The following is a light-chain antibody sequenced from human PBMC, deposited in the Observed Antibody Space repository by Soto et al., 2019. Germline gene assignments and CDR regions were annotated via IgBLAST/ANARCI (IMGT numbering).Light chain of an antibody. CDR3: SSYRSSRTYV. Sequence: QSVLTQPASVSGSPGQSITISCSGTSSDVGGYNYVSWYQQSPGTAPKLLIYDVSNRPSGVSHRFSGSKSGNTASLTISGLQAGDEADYYCSSYRSSRTYVFGTGTKVTVL. J-gene: IGLJ1*01. V-gene: IGLV2-14*01. CDR2: DVS. CDR1: SSDVGGYNY.